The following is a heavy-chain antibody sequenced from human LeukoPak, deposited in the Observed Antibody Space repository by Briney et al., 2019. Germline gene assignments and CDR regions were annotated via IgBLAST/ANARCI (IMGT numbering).Heavy chain of an antibody. CDR3: GVLVGDINDDFDI. V-gene: IGHV4-39*01. Sequence: PSETLSLTCTVSGGSISSSSYYWGWIRQPPGKGLEWIGSIYYSGSTYYNPSLKSRVTISVDTSKNQFSLKLSSVTAADTAVYYCGVLVGDINDDFDIWGQGTMVTVSS. D-gene: IGHD1-26*01. CDR1: GGSISSSSYY. J-gene: IGHJ3*02. CDR2: IYYSGST.